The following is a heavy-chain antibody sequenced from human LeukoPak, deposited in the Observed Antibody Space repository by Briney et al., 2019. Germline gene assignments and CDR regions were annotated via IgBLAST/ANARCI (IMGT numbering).Heavy chain of an antibody. J-gene: IGHJ5*02. CDR2: ISDSGSST. D-gene: IGHD4-17*01. CDR1: GFTFSNYA. CDR3: ARDLVEDGDYGWFDP. V-gene: IGHV3-23*01. Sequence: GGSLRLSCAASGFTFSNYAMSWVRQAPGKGLEWVSLISDSGSSTYYADSVKGRFTISRDNSKNTLYLQMNSLRSEDTAVYYCARDLVEDGDYGWFDPWGQGTLVTVSS.